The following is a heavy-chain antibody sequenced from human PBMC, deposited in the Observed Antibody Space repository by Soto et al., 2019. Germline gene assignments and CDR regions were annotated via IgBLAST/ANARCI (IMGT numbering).Heavy chain of an antibody. V-gene: IGHV4-31*03. J-gene: IGHJ5*02. CDR3: AREVPAAIGRDWFDP. Sequence: QVQLQESGPGLVKPSQTLSLTCTVSGGSISSGGYYWSWIRQHPGKGLEWIGYIYYSGSTYYNPSLKSRVTLSVDTSKNQFSLKLSSVTAADTAVYYCAREVPAAIGRDWFDPWGQGTLVTVSS. CDR2: IYYSGST. CDR1: GGSISSGGYY. D-gene: IGHD2-2*02.